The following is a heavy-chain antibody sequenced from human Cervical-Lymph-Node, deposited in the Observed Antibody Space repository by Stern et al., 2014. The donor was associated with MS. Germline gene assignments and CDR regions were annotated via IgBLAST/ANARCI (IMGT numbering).Heavy chain of an antibody. CDR3: ARGRAPNYYDSSGYYGAGNFDY. CDR1: GGSISSGGYY. Sequence: QLQLQESGPGLVKPSQTLSLTCTVSGGSISSGGYYWSWMRQHPGMGLEWIGDIYYSATTSYNPSLKSRVIIAVSTSKNHFCLTLSSVSAADTAVYYCARGRAPNYYDSSGYYGAGNFDYWGQGTLVTVSS. D-gene: IGHD3-22*01. J-gene: IGHJ4*02. CDR2: IYYSATT. V-gene: IGHV4-31*03.